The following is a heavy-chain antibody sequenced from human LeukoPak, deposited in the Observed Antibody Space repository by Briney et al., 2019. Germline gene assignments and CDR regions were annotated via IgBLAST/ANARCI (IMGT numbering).Heavy chain of an antibody. Sequence: SETLSLTCTVSGGSISSSSYYWGWIRQPPGKGLEWIGEINHSGSTNYNPSLKSRVTISVDTSKNQFSLKLSSVTAADTAVYYCARSIAAAGTRACDYWGQGTLVTVSS. CDR1: GGSISSSSYY. CDR2: INHSGST. CDR3: ARSIAAAGTRACDY. J-gene: IGHJ4*02. V-gene: IGHV4-39*07. D-gene: IGHD6-13*01.